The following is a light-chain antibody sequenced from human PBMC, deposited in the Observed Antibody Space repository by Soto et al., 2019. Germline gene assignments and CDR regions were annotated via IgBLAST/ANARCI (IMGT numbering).Light chain of an antibody. Sequence: DIQMTQSPSSLSASLVDRVTITCRPSESIRNELNWFQQRPGKAPRLLIYATFTLQSGVPSRFSGSVSGTEFSLTISSLQAGYSAIYYCHKSLPTPWTFGQWTKV. CDR3: HKSLPTPWT. CDR1: ESIRNE. CDR2: ATF. V-gene: IGKV1-39*01. J-gene: IGKJ1*01.